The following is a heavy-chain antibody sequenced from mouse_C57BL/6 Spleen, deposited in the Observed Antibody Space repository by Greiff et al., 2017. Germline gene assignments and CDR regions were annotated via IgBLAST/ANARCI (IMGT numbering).Heavy chain of an antibody. V-gene: IGHV5-4*01. CDR3: ARDNYDYDDGYAMDY. Sequence: EVPLVESGGGLVKPGGSLKLSCAASGFTFSSYAMSWVRLTPEKRLEWVATISDGGTYTYYPDNVKGRFTISRDNAKNNLYLQMSHLKSDDTAMYYCARDNYDYDDGYAMDYWGQGTSVTVSS. CDR1: GFTFSSYA. D-gene: IGHD2-4*01. J-gene: IGHJ4*01. CDR2: ISDGGTYT.